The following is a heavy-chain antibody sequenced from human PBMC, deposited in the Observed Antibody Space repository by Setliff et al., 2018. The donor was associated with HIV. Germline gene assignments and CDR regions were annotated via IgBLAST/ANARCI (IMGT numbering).Heavy chain of an antibody. J-gene: IGHJ4*02. CDR2: INPNSGAT. D-gene: IGHD1-26*01. V-gene: IGHV1-2*02. CDR1: GYTFSDYY. Sequence: ASVKVSCKASGYTFSDYYVHWMRQAPGEGLEWMGWINPNSGATNYAQKFQGRVTMTRDTSISTAYMDLNSLRSDDTAPYYCVRDRGGKDNVHWGQGTLVTVSS. CDR3: VRDRGGKDNVH.